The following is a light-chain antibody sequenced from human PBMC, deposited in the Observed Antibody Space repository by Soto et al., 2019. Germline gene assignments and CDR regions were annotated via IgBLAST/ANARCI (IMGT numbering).Light chain of an antibody. CDR2: EVV. V-gene: IGLV2-8*01. Sequence: QSALTQPPSASGSPGQSVTIPCAGTSTDVGEYNYVSWYQQHPGKVPRLIIYEVVQRPSGVPDRFSGSKSGNTASLTVSGLQAADEADYFCKSYAGSNTYVFGSGTKLTVL. CDR3: KSYAGSNTYV. J-gene: IGLJ1*01. CDR1: STDVGEYNY.